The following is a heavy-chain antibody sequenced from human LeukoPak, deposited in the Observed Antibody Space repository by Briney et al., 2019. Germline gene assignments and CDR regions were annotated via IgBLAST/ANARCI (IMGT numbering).Heavy chain of an antibody. CDR3: ARGTRPYDSSGYYYFDAFDI. J-gene: IGHJ3*02. CDR1: GFTFSSYW. V-gene: IGHV3-7*01. CDR2: IKQDGSEK. Sequence: GGSLRLSCAAPGFTFSSYWMSWVRQAPGKGLEWVANIKQDGSEKYYVDSVKGRFTISRDNAKNSLYLQMNSLRAEDTAVYYCARGTRPYDSSGYYYFDAFDIWGQGTMVTVSS. D-gene: IGHD3-22*01.